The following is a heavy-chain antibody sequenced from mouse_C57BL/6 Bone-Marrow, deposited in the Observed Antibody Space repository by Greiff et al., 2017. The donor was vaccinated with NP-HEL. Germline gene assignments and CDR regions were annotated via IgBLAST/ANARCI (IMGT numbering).Heavy chain of an antibody. D-gene: IGHD1-1*01. CDR2: INYDGSST. J-gene: IGHJ4*01. CDR3: AREYYYGSSPYAMDY. V-gene: IGHV5-16*01. CDR1: GFTFSDYY. Sequence: EVMLVESEGGLVQPGSSMKLSCTASGFTFSDYYMAWVRQVPEKGLEWVANINYDGSSTYYLDSLKSRFIISGDTAKNMLYLQMSSLKSEDTATYYCAREYYYGSSPYAMDYWGQGTSVTVSS.